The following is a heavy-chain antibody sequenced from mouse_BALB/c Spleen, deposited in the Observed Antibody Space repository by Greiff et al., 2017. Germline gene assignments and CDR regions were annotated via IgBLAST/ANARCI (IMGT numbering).Heavy chain of an antibody. CDR1: GFTFSDYY. Sequence: EVQVVESGGGLVKPGGSLKLSCAASGFTFSDYYMYWVRQTPEKRLEWVATISDGGSYTYYPDSVKGRFTISRDNAKNNLYLQMSSLKSEDTAMYYCARDDPVFGYWGQGTLVTVSA. J-gene: IGHJ3*01. CDR3: ARDDPVFGY. CDR2: ISDGGSYT. V-gene: IGHV5-4*02.